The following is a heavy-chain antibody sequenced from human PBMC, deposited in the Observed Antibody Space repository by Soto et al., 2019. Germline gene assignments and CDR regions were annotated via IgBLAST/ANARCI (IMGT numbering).Heavy chain of an antibody. Sequence: EVQLVESGGGLVQPGGSLRLSCAASGFTFSSYAMHWVRQAPGKGLEYVSAISSNGGSTYYANSVKGRFTISRDNSKNTLYLQMGSLRAEDMAVYYCARGGRQQLVHGNYFDYWGQGTLVTVSS. J-gene: IGHJ4*02. CDR1: GFTFSSYA. V-gene: IGHV3-64*01. CDR2: ISSNGGST. CDR3: ARGGRQQLVHGNYFDY. D-gene: IGHD6-13*01.